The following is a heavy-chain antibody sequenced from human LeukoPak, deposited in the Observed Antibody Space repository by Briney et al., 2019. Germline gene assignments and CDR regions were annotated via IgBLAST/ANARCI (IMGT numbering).Heavy chain of an antibody. CDR1: GGSFSGYY. Sequence: PSETLSLTCAVYGGSFSGYYWSWIRQPPGKGLEWIGEINHSGSTNYNPSLKSRVTISVDTSKNQFSLKLSSVTAADTAVYYCARDLVEMATTGGFDYWGQGTLATVSS. V-gene: IGHV4-34*01. CDR2: INHSGST. J-gene: IGHJ4*02. D-gene: IGHD5-24*01. CDR3: ARDLVEMATTGGFDY.